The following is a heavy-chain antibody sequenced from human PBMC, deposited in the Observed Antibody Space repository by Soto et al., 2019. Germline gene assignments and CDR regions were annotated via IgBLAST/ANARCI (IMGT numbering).Heavy chain of an antibody. J-gene: IGHJ6*02. D-gene: IGHD3-10*01. CDR3: ARDGSGYYGSGSDYYYGMDV. CDR2: IYYSGST. CDR1: GGSISSYY. Sequence: SETLSLTCTVSGGSISSYYWSWIRQPPGKGLEWIGYIYYSGSTNYNPSLKSRVTISVDTSKNQFSLKLSSVTAADTAVYYCARDGSGYYGSGSDYYYGMDVWGQGTTVTVSS. V-gene: IGHV4-59*01.